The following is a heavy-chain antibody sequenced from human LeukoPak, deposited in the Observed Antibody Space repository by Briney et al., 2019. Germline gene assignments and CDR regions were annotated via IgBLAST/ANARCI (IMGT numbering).Heavy chain of an antibody. CDR3: ARVYDSSGYYYGAIDY. Sequence: SETLSLTCTVSGGSISSYYWSWIRQPPGKGLEWIGYIYYSGSTNYNPSLKSRVTISVYTSMNQFSLKLSSVTAADTAVYYCARVYDSSGYYYGAIDYWGQGTLVTVSS. V-gene: IGHV4-59*08. D-gene: IGHD3-22*01. J-gene: IGHJ4*02. CDR2: IYYSGST. CDR1: GGSISSYY.